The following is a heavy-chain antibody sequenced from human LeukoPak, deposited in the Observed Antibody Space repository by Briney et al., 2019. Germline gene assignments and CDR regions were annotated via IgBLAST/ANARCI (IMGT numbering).Heavy chain of an antibody. J-gene: IGHJ4*02. V-gene: IGHV1-18*01. Sequence: ASVTVSCKASGYTYTSYGISWVRQAPGQGLEWMGWISAYNGNTNYAQKLQGRVTMTTDTSTSTAYMELRSLRSDDTAVYYCARVPGTVTTPDYWGQGTLVTVSS. CDR3: ARVPGTVTTPDY. CDR1: GYTYTSYG. CDR2: ISAYNGNT. D-gene: IGHD4-17*01.